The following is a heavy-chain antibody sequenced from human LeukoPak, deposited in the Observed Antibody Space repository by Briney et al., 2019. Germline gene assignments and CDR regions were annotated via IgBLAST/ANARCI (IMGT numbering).Heavy chain of an antibody. D-gene: IGHD5-24*01. CDR1: RFTFSSSA. CDR3: AKGGPQFFDY. CDR2: ISGSGGST. V-gene: IGHV3-23*01. Sequence: GGSLRLSCAASRFTFSSSAMSWVRQAPGKGLEWVSTISGSGGSTYSTDSVKGRFTISRDNSKSTLYLQMNSLRVEDTVIYYCAKGGPQFFDYWGQGTLVTVSS. J-gene: IGHJ4*02.